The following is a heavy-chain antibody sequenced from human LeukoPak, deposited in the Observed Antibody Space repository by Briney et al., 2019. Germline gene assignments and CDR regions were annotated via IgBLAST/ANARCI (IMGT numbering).Heavy chain of an antibody. Sequence: PGGSLRLSCAASGFTFSSYAMHWVRQAPGKGLEYVSAISSNGGSTYYANSVKGRFTISRDNSKNTLYLQMGSLRAEDMAVYYCARDIGSGYYYHYSMDVWGQGTTVTVSS. CDR3: ARDIGSGYYYHYSMDV. CDR1: GFTFSSYA. CDR2: ISSNGGST. V-gene: IGHV3-64*01. D-gene: IGHD2-15*01. J-gene: IGHJ6*02.